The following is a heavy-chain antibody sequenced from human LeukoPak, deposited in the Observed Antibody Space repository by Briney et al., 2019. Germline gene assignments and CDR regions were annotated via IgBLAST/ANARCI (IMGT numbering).Heavy chain of an antibody. V-gene: IGHV4-4*09. CDR2: IYNSGNT. CDR1: GGSVNGNY. J-gene: IGHJ3*02. D-gene: IGHD1-14*01. CDR3: ARRRTRPEAFDI. Sequence: SETLSLTCSVSGGSVNGNYWNWIRQPPGKALEWIGYIYNSGNTNYNPSLKSRVTMSIDTSRNQFSLELSSVTATDTAVYYCARRRTRPEAFDIWGRGTMVTVSS.